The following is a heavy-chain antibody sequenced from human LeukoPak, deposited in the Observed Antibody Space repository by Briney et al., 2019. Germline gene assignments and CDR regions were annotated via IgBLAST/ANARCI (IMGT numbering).Heavy chain of an antibody. J-gene: IGHJ3*02. Sequence: GESLKISCKGSGYSFTTYWINWVLQMPGKGLEWMGIIYPGDSDIRYSPSFQGQVTISADKSISTAYLQWSSLKASDTAMYYCARRGYCSGGSCFSAAFDIWGQGTMVTVSS. V-gene: IGHV5-51*01. D-gene: IGHD2-15*01. CDR3: ARRGYCSGGSCFSAAFDI. CDR2: IYPGDSDI. CDR1: GYSFTTYW.